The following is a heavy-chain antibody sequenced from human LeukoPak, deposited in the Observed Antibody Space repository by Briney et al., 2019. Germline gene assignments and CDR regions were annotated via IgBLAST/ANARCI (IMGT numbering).Heavy chain of an antibody. J-gene: IGHJ6*03. Sequence: GGSLRLSCAASGFTFDDYAMHWVRQAPGKGLEWVSGISWNSGSIGYADSVKGRFTISRDNAKNSLYLQMNSLRAEDTAVYYCARDQGSGINYYYYYMDVWGKGTTVTVSS. CDR3: ARDQGSGINYYYYYMDV. CDR1: GFTFDDYA. CDR2: ISWNSGSI. V-gene: IGHV3-9*01. D-gene: IGHD3-10*01.